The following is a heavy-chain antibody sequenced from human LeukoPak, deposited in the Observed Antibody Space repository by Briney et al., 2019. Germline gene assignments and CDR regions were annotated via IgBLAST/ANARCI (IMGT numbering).Heavy chain of an antibody. J-gene: IGHJ4*02. CDR1: GFTFSSYW. D-gene: IGHD3-10*01. CDR3: ARDRGGIDY. CDR2: ISTGGSTT. Sequence: GGSLRLSCAASGFTFSSYWLHWVRQAPGKGLVWVSRISTGGSTTSYADSVKGRFTISRDNAKNTLYLQMNSLRVEDTAVYYCARDRGGIDYWGQGTLVTVSS. V-gene: IGHV3-74*01.